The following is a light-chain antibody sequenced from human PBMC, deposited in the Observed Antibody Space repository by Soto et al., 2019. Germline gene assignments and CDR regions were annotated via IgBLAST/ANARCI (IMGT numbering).Light chain of an antibody. Sequence: QAVLTQPPSASGTPGQTVTISCSGSSSNIARNTESWYQEVPGTAPKLLIYNNNQRPSGVPDRFSASKSGTSASLVISGLQSDDEANYYCATWDDSLNGVVFGGGTKLTVL. V-gene: IGLV1-44*01. CDR1: SSNIARNT. CDR3: ATWDDSLNGVV. CDR2: NNN. J-gene: IGLJ2*01.